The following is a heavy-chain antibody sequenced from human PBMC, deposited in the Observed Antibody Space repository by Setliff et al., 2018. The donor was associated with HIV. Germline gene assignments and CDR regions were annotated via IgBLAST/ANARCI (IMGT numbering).Heavy chain of an antibody. CDR3: ARGPYSSSSYYYGMDV. Sequence: ASVKVSCKASGYTLTTHAMHWVRQAPGQSLEWMGWINAGNGNTKYSQKFQGRVTITRDTSARTAYMDLTSLRSEDTAVYYCARGPYSSSSYYYGMDVWGQGATVTVSS. D-gene: IGHD6-6*01. CDR1: GYTLTTHA. CDR2: INAGNGNT. J-gene: IGHJ6*02. V-gene: IGHV1-3*01.